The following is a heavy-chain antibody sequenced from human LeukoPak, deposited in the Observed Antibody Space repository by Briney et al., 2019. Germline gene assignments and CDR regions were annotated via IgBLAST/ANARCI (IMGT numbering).Heavy chain of an antibody. CDR1: GFTFSSYG. Sequence: GGTLRLSCAASGFTFSSYGMSWVRQAPGKGLEWVSAISGSGGSTYYADSVKGRFTISRDNSKNTLYLQMNSLGAEDTAVYYCAAVDVDTAFPWGQGTLVTVSS. D-gene: IGHD5-18*01. V-gene: IGHV3-23*01. J-gene: IGHJ5*02. CDR2: ISGSGGST. CDR3: AAVDVDTAFP.